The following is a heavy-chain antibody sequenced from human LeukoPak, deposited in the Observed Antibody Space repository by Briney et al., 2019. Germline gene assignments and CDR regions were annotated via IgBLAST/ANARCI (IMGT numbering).Heavy chain of an antibody. D-gene: IGHD4-17*01. CDR2: ISSSSSYI. CDR1: GFTFSSYS. J-gene: IGHJ4*02. CDR3: ARDTSGGDYLFDY. Sequence: GGSLRLSCAASGFTFSSYSMKWVRQAPGKGLEWVSSISSSSSYIYYADSVKGRFTISRDNAKNSLYLQMNSLRAEDTAVYYCARDTSGGDYLFDYWGQGTLVTVSS. V-gene: IGHV3-21*01.